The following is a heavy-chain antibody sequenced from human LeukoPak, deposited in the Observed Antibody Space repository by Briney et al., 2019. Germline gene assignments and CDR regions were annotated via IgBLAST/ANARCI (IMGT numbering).Heavy chain of an antibody. CDR3: ARACSGYYPPTLKYYYYYGMDV. Sequence: ASVKVSCKASGYTFTSYYMHWVRQAPGQGLEWMGIINPSGGSTSYAQKFQGRVTMTRDTSTSTVYMELSSLRSEDTAVYYCARACSGYYPPTLKYYYYYGMDVWGQGTTVTVSS. D-gene: IGHD3-22*01. J-gene: IGHJ6*02. CDR2: INPSGGST. V-gene: IGHV1-46*01. CDR1: GYTFTSYY.